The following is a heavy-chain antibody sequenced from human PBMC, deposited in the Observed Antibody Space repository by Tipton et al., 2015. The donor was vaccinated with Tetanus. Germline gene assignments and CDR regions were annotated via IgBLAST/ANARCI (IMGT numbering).Heavy chain of an antibody. CDR2: IYTSGST. D-gene: IGHD6-13*01. J-gene: IGHJ4*02. Sequence: TLSLTCTVSGGSVSRSFWGWIRQPAGKGLEWIGRIYTSGSTNYNPSLKSRVIMSVDTSRRQFSLKLNSVTAADTAVYYCARGWGSSWYYFDYWGQGILVTVSS. CDR1: GGSVSRSF. V-gene: IGHV4-4*07. CDR3: ARGWGSSWYYFDY.